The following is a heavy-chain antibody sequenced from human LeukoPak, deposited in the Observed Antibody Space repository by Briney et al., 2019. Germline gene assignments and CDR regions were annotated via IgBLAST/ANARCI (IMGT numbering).Heavy chain of an antibody. CDR2: INHSGST. Sequence: SETLSLTCAVYGGSFSGYYWSWFRQPPGKGLEWIGEINHSGSTNYNPSLKSRVTISVDTSKNQFSLKLSSVTAADTAVYYCARLRGGRYCSGGSCNYYGMDVWGQGTTVTVSS. CDR1: GGSFSGYY. D-gene: IGHD2-15*01. V-gene: IGHV4-34*01. J-gene: IGHJ6*02. CDR3: ARLRGGRYCSGGSCNYYGMDV.